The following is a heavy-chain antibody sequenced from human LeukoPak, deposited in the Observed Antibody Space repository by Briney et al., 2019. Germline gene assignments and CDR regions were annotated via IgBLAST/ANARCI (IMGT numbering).Heavy chain of an antibody. D-gene: IGHD3-22*01. Sequence: GGSLRLSCAASGFTFSSYGMHWVRQAPGKGLEWVAFIRYDGSNKYYADSVKGRFTISRDNSKNTLYLQMNSLRAEDTAVYYCAKDRVFYDSSGYAFDYWGQGTLVTVSS. V-gene: IGHV3-30*02. CDR3: AKDRVFYDSSGYAFDY. CDR2: IRYDGSNK. CDR1: GFTFSSYG. J-gene: IGHJ4*02.